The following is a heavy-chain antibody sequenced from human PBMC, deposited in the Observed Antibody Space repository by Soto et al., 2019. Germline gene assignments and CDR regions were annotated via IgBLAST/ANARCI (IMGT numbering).Heavy chain of an antibody. V-gene: IGHV5-51*01. CDR1: GYSFTSYW. J-gene: IGHJ5*02. CDR3: ARHQTMVRGEMGWFDP. CDR2: IYPGDSDT. Sequence: GESLKISCKGSGYSFTSYWIGWVRQMPGKGLEWMGIIYPGDSDTRYSPSFQGQVTISADKSISTAYLQWSSLKASDTAMYYCARHQTMVRGEMGWFDPWGQGTLVTVSS. D-gene: IGHD3-10*01.